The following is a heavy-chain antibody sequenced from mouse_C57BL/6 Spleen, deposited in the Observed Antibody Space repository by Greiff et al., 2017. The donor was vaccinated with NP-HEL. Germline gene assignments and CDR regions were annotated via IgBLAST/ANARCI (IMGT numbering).Heavy chain of an antibody. CDR3: ASSYYSNSPLDY. CDR1: GYSFTGYY. Sequence: VQLQQSGPELVKPGASVKISCKASGYSFTGYYMNWVKQSPEKSLEWIGEINPSTGGTTYNQKFKAKATLTVDKSSSTAYMQLKSLTSEDSAVYYCASSYYSNSPLDYWGQGTTLTVSS. V-gene: IGHV1-42*01. D-gene: IGHD2-5*01. CDR2: INPSTGGT. J-gene: IGHJ2*01.